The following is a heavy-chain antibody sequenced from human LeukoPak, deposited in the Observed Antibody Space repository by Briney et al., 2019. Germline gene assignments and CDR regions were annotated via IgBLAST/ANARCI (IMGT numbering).Heavy chain of an antibody. CDR2: IYSSGST. CDR3: ATRRGYCSGGNCNYYFDY. J-gene: IGHJ4*02. Sequence: ASETLSLTCTVSGGSISSYYWNWIRQPPGKGLEWIGYIYSSGSTNYNPSLKSRVTISVDTSKNQFSLKLSSVTAAGTAVYYCATRRGYCSGGNCNYYFDYWGQGTLVTVSS. CDR1: GGSISSYY. D-gene: IGHD2-15*01. V-gene: IGHV4-59*01.